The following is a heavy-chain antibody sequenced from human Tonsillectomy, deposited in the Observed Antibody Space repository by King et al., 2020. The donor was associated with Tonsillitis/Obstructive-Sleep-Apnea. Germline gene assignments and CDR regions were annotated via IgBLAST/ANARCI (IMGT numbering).Heavy chain of an antibody. Sequence: VQLPQWGAGLLKPSETLSLTCAVYGGSFSDYYWSWIRQPPGKGLEWIGEINHSGSTNYNPSLKSRVTISVDTSKNQFSLKLSSVTAADTAVYYCAREGKEGYYDFWGAYFDYWGQGTLVTVSS. CDR2: INHSGST. CDR3: AREGKEGYYDFWGAYFDY. CDR1: GGSFSDYY. D-gene: IGHD3-3*01. J-gene: IGHJ4*02. V-gene: IGHV4-34*01.